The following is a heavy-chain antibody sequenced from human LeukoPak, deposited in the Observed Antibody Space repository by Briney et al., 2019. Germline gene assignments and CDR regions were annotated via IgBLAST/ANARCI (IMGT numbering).Heavy chain of an antibody. V-gene: IGHV3-30*03. CDR3: ARWAIRGSSDFDY. D-gene: IGHD6-13*01. J-gene: IGHJ4*02. CDR1: GFTFSSYG. CDR2: ISYDGGDT. Sequence: SGGSLRLSCEASGFTFSSYGMHWVRQAPGKGLEWVAVISYDGGDTHYADSVKGRLTVSRDNSKNTLYLQMNSLRAEDTAVYYCARWAIRGSSDFDYWGQGTLVTVSS.